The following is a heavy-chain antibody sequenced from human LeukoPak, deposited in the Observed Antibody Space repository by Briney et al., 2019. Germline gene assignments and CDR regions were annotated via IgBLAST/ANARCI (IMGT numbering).Heavy chain of an antibody. CDR2: ISGSGGST. CDR3: AKYTWELPYIDY. Sequence: GGSLRLSCAASGFTFSSYWMSLVRQAPGKGLEWVSAISGSGGSTYYADSVKGRVTISRDNSKNTLYLQMNSLRAEDTAVYYCAKYTWELPYIDYWGQGTLVTVSS. D-gene: IGHD1-26*01. CDR1: GFTFSSYW. J-gene: IGHJ4*02. V-gene: IGHV3-23*01.